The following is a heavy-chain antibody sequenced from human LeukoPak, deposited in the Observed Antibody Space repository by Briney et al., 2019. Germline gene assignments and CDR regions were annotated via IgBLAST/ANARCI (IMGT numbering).Heavy chain of an antibody. CDR2: IYYSGST. V-gene: IGHV4-30-4*08. Sequence: SETLSLTCTVSGGSISSGDYYWSWIRQPPGKGLEWIGYIYYSGSTYYNPALKSRVTISVDTSKNQCPLKLSSVTAADTAVSYCARTDFWSGYSYNWFDPWGQGTLVTVSS. CDR3: ARTDFWSGYSYNWFDP. D-gene: IGHD3-3*01. J-gene: IGHJ5*02. CDR1: GGSISSGDYY.